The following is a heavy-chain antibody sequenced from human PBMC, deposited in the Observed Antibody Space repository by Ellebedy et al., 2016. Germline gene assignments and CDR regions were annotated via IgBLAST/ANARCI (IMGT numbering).Heavy chain of an antibody. Sequence: GESLKISXAASGFTFSSYAMSWVRQAPGKGLEWVSAISGSGGSTYYADSVKGRFTISRDNSKNTLYLQMNSLRAEDTAVYYCASELAGGAPPYYWGQGTLVTVSS. CDR3: ASELAGGAPPYY. V-gene: IGHV3-23*01. CDR2: ISGSGGST. D-gene: IGHD1-26*01. J-gene: IGHJ4*02. CDR1: GFTFSSYA.